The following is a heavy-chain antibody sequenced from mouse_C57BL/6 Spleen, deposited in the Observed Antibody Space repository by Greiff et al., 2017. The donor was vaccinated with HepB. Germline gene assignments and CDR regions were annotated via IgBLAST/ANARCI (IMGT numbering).Heavy chain of an antibody. Sequence: QVQLKQSGAELVKPGASVKLSCKASGYTFTSYWMQWVKQRPGQGLEWIGEIDPSDSYTNYNQKFKGKATLTVDTSSSTAYMQLSSLTSEDSAVYYCARSPNWAFDYWGQGTTLTVSS. V-gene: IGHV1-50*01. J-gene: IGHJ2*01. CDR1: GYTFTSYW. CDR3: ARSPNWAFDY. D-gene: IGHD4-1*01. CDR2: IDPSDSYT.